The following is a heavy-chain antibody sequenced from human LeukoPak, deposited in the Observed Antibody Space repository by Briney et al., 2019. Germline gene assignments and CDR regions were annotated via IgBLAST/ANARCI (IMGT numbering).Heavy chain of an antibody. CDR3: ATPGPYSSGWYDY. CDR2: FDPEDGET. CDR1: GYTLTELS. Sequence: EASVKVSCKVSGYTLTELSMHWVRQAPGKGLEWMGGFDPEDGETIYAQKFQGRVTMTEDTSTDTAYTELSSLRSEDTAVYYCATPGPYSSGWYDYWGQGTLVTVSS. D-gene: IGHD6-19*01. J-gene: IGHJ4*02. V-gene: IGHV1-24*01.